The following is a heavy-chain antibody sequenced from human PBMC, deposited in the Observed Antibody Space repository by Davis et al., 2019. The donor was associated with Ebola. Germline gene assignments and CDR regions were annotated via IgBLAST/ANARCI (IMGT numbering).Heavy chain of an antibody. V-gene: IGHV5-51*01. Sequence: GESLKISCKDSGNSFTSRWIGWVRQMPGKGLEWMGIIYTGDSDTRYSPSFRGQVTISADKSTKTAFLVWTGLKASDTAMYYCASLRRTITGMDDAFDIWGQGTMVTVSS. J-gene: IGHJ3*02. CDR2: IYTGDSDT. CDR1: GNSFTSRW. D-gene: IGHD2-8*02. CDR3: ASLRRTITGMDDAFDI.